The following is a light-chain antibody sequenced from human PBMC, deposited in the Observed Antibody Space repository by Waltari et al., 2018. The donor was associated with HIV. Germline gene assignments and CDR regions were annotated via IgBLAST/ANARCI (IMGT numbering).Light chain of an antibody. CDR3: CSYAGSFVV. V-gene: IGLV2-23*01. CDR1: SSAVGFYNL. J-gene: IGLJ2*01. Sequence: QSALTQPAPVSGSPGQSITSPCTGTSSAVGFYNLVSWYQQYPGKAPKLMIYEGSKRPSGVSNRFSGSKSGNTASLTISGLQTEDEADYYCCSYAGSFVVFGGGTKLTVL. CDR2: EGS.